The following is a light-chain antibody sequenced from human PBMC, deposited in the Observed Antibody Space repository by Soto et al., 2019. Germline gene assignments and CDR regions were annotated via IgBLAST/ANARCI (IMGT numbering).Light chain of an antibody. CDR2: KAS. J-gene: IGKJ1*01. CDR1: QTISSW. V-gene: IGKV1-5*03. Sequence: DIQMTQSPSTLSGSVGDRVTITRRASQTISSWLAWYQQKPGKAPKLLIYKASTLKSGVPSRFSGSGSGTEFTLTICSLQPDDFAPYYCQHYNSYSEAFGQGTKVDIK. CDR3: QHYNSYSEA.